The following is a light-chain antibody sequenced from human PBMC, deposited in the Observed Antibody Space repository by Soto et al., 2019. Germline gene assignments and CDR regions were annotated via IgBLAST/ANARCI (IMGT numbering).Light chain of an antibody. CDR3: HQYASSPQT. V-gene: IGKV3-20*01. CDR1: QSVPKNY. J-gene: IGKJ1*01. Sequence: EIVLTQSPGTLSLSPGERATLSCRASQSVPKNYLAWYQQEPGQAPRLLIYGASSRATGTPDRFSGSGSGTDFTLTISRLEPEDFAVYYCHQYASSPQTFDQGTKVEIK. CDR2: GAS.